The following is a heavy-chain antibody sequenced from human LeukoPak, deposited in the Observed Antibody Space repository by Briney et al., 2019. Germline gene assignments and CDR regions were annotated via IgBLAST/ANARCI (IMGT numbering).Heavy chain of an antibody. J-gene: IGHJ4*02. V-gene: IGHV3-15*01. D-gene: IGHD6-13*01. CDR1: GFIISDHY. CDR3: ASHSLIAAASFDS. Sequence: PGGSLRLSCAASGFIISDHYMDWVRQAPGKGLEWVGRIKTKSDGGTIDYAAPAKGRFIISRDDSEYTLYLQMNSLKTEDTAVYYCASHSLIAAASFDSWGQGTLVTVSS. CDR2: IKTKSDGGTI.